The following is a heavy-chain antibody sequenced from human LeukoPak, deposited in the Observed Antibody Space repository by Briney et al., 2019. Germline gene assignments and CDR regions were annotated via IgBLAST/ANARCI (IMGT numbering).Heavy chain of an antibody. V-gene: IGHV4-59*01. CDR3: ARGSITMARGVPLYNWFDP. J-gene: IGHJ5*02. CDR1: GGSISSYY. D-gene: IGHD3-10*01. Sequence: SETLSLTCTVSGGSISSYYWSWIRQPPGKGLEWIACIYYSGSTNYNPSLKSRVTISVDTSKNQFSLKLSSVTAADTAVYYCARGSITMARGVPLYNWFDPWGQGTLVTVSS. CDR2: IYYSGST.